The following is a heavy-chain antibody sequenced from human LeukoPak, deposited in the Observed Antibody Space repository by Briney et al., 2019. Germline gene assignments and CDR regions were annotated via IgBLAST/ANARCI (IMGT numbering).Heavy chain of an antibody. J-gene: IGHJ4*02. D-gene: IGHD3-22*01. CDR1: GDSINSLDL. V-gene: IGHV4-4*02. Sequence: TSETLSLTCTVSGDSINSLDLWSWVRQPPGKGLEWIGEMYLSGTTHSNPSVKSRVTISVDKSKNQFSLKLSSVTAADTAVYYCARKNGYLPHFDYWGQGTLVTVSS. CDR2: MYLSGTT. CDR3: ARKNGYLPHFDY.